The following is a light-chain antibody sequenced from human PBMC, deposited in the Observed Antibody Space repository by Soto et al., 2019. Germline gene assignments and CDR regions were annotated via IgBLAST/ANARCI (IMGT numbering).Light chain of an antibody. CDR2: EVS. Sequence: QSALTQPASVSGSPGQSITISCTGTYSDVGSCDLVSWYQHYPGKAPKLVIYEVSKRPSGVSNRFSGSKSGNTASLTISGLQAEDEADYFCCSYAGSSTPNWVFSGGTKLTVL. CDR1: YSDVGSCDL. V-gene: IGLV2-23*02. CDR3: CSYAGSSTPNWV. J-gene: IGLJ3*02.